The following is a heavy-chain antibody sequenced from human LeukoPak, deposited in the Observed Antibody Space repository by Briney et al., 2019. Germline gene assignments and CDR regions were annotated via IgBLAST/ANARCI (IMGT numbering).Heavy chain of an antibody. CDR2: IYYSGST. J-gene: IGHJ6*03. V-gene: IGHV4-59*01. CDR3: ARCHYDVLTGPFMDV. Sequence: SETLSLTCPVSGGSISSYYWSWIRQPPGKGLEWIGYIYYSGSTNYNPSLKSRVTISVDTSKNQFSLKLSSVTAADTAVYYCARCHYDVLTGPFMDVWGKGTTVTISS. D-gene: IGHD3-9*01. CDR1: GGSISSYY.